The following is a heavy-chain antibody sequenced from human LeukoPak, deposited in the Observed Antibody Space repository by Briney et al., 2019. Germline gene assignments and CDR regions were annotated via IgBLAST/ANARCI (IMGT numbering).Heavy chain of an antibody. CDR2: IYASGNT. V-gene: IGHV4-4*07. J-gene: IGHJ4*02. CDR1: GGSISSYY. D-gene: IGHD6-13*01. Sequence: SETLSLTCTVSGGSISSYYWSWVRQPAGKGLEWIGRIYASGNTNYNPSLKGRVTMTVDTSKNQFSLNLSSVTAADTTVYYCARGRGSSWYYFDSWGQGTLVTVSS. CDR3: ARGRGSSWYYFDS.